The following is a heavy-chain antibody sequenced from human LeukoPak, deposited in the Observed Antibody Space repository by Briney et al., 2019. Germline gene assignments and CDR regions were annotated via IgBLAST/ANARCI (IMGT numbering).Heavy chain of an antibody. Sequence: SETLSLTCTVSGGSISSSSYYWGWIRQPPGKGLEWIGSIHYNGNTYYNPSLKSRVTMSVDTSKNQLSLRLSSVTASDTAVYYCASGAALGIAARRVLDYWGQGALVTVSS. D-gene: IGHD6-6*01. CDR1: GGSISSSSYY. CDR2: IHYNGNT. V-gene: IGHV4-39*01. CDR3: ASGAALGIAARRVLDY. J-gene: IGHJ4*02.